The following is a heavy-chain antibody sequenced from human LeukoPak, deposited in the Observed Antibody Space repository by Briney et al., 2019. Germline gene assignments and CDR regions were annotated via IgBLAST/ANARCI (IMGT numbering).Heavy chain of an antibody. V-gene: IGHV3-74*03. CDR2: IYSDGSST. CDR1: GFTFSSYW. J-gene: IGHJ4*02. Sequence: GGSLRLSCAASGFTFSSYWMHWVRQAPGKGLVWVSRIYSDGSSTTYADSVKGRFTISRDNAKNTLFLQMNSLSPEDTAVYYCARDGLNDSSGYYFDYWGQGTLVTVSS. D-gene: IGHD3-22*01. CDR3: ARDGLNDSSGYYFDY.